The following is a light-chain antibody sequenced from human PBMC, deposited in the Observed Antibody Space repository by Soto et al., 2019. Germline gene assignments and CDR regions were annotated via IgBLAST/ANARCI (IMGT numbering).Light chain of an antibody. J-gene: IGKJ1*01. CDR1: QSISSN. CDR3: QQRNSWPWT. V-gene: IGKV3-11*01. Sequence: EIVMTQSPDTLSVSPGERATLSCRASQSISSNLAWYLQKVGQAPRLLIYGASDRATGIPDRFTGSGSGTDFTLTISSLEPEDFAVYYCQQRNSWPWTFGQGTKVDIK. CDR2: GAS.